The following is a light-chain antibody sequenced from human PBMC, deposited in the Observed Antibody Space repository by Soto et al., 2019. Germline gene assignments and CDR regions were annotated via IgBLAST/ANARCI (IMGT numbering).Light chain of an antibody. Sequence: QSALTQPPSVSGSPGQSVAISCTGTSSDVGGSNGVSWYQQPPGTAPKLMIYDVSNRPSGVPDRFSGSKSGNTASLTISGLQAEDEGDYYCRSYTSSSTYVFGTGTRSPS. CDR1: SSDVGGSNG. CDR2: DVS. J-gene: IGLJ1*01. V-gene: IGLV2-18*02. CDR3: RSYTSSSTYV.